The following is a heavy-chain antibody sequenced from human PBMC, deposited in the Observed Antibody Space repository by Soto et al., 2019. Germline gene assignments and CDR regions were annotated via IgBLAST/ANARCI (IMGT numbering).Heavy chain of an antibody. Sequence: QVQLVQSGAEVKKPGASVRVSCKASGYTFTKFDINWVRQATGQGLEWMGWMNPNSGNTGYAQKFQGRVTMTRNTSITTAHMELSTLRSEDTAVYYCVRGDYGDYSHWFDPWGQGTLVTASS. D-gene: IGHD4-17*01. CDR1: GYTFTKFD. CDR3: VRGDYGDYSHWFDP. V-gene: IGHV1-8*01. J-gene: IGHJ5*02. CDR2: MNPNSGNT.